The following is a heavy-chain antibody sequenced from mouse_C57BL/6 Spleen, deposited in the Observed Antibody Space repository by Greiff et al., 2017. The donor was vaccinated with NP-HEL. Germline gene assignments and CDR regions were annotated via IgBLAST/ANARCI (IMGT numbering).Heavy chain of an antibody. D-gene: IGHD2-4*01. CDR3: ARDGGLYYDAWYFDV. J-gene: IGHJ1*03. V-gene: IGHV5-16*01. CDR2: INYDGSST. Sequence: EVKLMESEGGLVQPGSSMKLSCTASGFTFSDYYMAWVRQVPEKGLEWVANINYDGSSTYYLDSLKSRFIISRDNAKNILYLQMSSLKSEDTATYYCARDGGLYYDAWYFDVWGTGTTVTVSS. CDR1: GFTFSDYY.